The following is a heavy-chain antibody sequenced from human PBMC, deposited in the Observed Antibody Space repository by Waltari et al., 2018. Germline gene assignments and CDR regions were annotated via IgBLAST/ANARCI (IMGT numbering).Heavy chain of an antibody. V-gene: IGHV4-34*01. J-gene: IGHJ4*02. Sequence: QVQLHQWGAGLLKPSETLSLPCAVSSGSFSDYYWAWIRQPPGTGLEWIGEVNHRGNTNFNPSLKSRVTISVDTSKNQFSLKLSSVTAADTAVYYCARGRIRGTSPYYWGQGSLVTVSS. D-gene: IGHD1-1*01. CDR1: SGSFSDYY. CDR3: ARGRIRGTSPYY. CDR2: VNHRGNT.